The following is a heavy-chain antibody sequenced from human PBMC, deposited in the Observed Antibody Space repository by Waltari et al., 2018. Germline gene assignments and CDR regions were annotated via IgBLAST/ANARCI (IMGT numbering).Heavy chain of an antibody. CDR1: GCSFSHYA. CDR2: SYGDVVST. J-gene: IGHJ4*02. CDR3: ARAPAHLALDS. V-gene: IGHV3-23*03. Sequence: EVQLLESGGGLVQPGGSLRLSCATSGCSFSHYAMTWVRQVPGKGLECITFSYGDVVSTFYADSVKGRFTVSRDTSKNILYLQMFSLRAEDTALYYCARAPAHLALDSWGQGTLVTDSS.